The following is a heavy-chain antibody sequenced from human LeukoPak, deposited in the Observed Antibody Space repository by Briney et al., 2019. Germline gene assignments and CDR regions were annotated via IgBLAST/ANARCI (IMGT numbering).Heavy chain of an antibody. D-gene: IGHD3-10*01. Sequence: GGSLRLSCAASGFTFSSYAMSWVRQAPGKGLEWVSAISGSGGSTYYADSVKGRFTISRDNSKNTLYLQMNSLRAEDTAVYYCATLVRGVDYYGMDVWGQGTTVTVSS. V-gene: IGHV3-23*01. J-gene: IGHJ6*02. CDR1: GFTFSSYA. CDR3: ATLVRGVDYYGMDV. CDR2: ISGSGGST.